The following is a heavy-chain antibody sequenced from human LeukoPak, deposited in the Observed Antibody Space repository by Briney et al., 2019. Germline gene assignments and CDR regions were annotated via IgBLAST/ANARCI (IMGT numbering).Heavy chain of an antibody. J-gene: IGHJ4*02. D-gene: IGHD4-17*01. Sequence: GRSLRLSCAASGFTFSSYSMNWVRQAPGKGLEWVSSISSSSSYIYYADSVKGRFTISRDNAKNSLYLQMNSLRAEDTAVYYCARAPSDYGDSRNYFDYWGQGTLVTVSS. V-gene: IGHV3-21*01. CDR3: ARAPSDYGDSRNYFDY. CDR1: GFTFSSYS. CDR2: ISSSSSYI.